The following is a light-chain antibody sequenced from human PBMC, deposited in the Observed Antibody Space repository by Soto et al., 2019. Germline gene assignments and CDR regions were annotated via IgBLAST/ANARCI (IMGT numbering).Light chain of an antibody. CDR2: AAF. J-gene: IGKJ5*01. CDR1: QDIGNF. CDR3: QQYKRYPIT. V-gene: IGKV1-16*02. Sequence: DIQMTQSPSSLSASVGDSVTITCRASQDIGNFLAWFQQKPGKAPKSLFSAAFRLQSGVPSKFSGSGSGTDFTLTITSLQPEDSATYYCQQYKRYPITFGQGTRLEIK.